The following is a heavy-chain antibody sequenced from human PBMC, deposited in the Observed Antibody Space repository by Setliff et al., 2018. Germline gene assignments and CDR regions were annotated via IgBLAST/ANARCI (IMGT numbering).Heavy chain of an antibody. J-gene: IGHJ4*02. Sequence: SETLSLTCTVSGGSVGGGSYYWSWIRQPAGKGLEWIGLIQNTGNTNYNPSLQSRVSISMDTSKNRFSLKMTSVTAADTAMYYCAGTPARGTTWLSPFDYWGQGTLVTVSS. D-gene: IGHD5-12*01. CDR3: AGTPARGTTWLSPFDY. CDR2: IQNTGNT. CDR1: GGSVGGGSYY. V-gene: IGHV4-61*02.